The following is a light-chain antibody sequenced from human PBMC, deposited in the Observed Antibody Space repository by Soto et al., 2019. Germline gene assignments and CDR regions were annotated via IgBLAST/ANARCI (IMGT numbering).Light chain of an antibody. CDR2: GAS. CDR1: QSVDST. J-gene: IGKJ5*01. Sequence: ETVMTQSPATLSVSPGERATLSCRASQSVDSTLAWYQQKPGQAPRLLIYGASSRATGIPDRFSGSGSGTDFTLTISRLEPEDFAVYYCQQYGSSITFGQGTRLEIK. V-gene: IGKV3-20*01. CDR3: QQYGSSIT.